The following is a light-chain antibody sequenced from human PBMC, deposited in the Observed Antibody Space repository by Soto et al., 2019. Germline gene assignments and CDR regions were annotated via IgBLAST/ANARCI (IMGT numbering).Light chain of an antibody. J-gene: IGKJ3*01. V-gene: IGKV3-11*01. CDR3: QQRSKWPPA. CDR1: QSVSSY. Sequence: EIVLTQSPATLSLSPGERATLSCRASQSVSSYLAWYQQKPGQAPRLLIYDAYNRATGIPARFSGSASGPDLTLTLSSQEAKDFAVYYCQQRSKWPPAFGPGTKGDIK. CDR2: DAY.